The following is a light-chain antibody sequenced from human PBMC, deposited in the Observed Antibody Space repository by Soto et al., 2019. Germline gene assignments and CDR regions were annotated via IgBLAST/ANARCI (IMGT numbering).Light chain of an antibody. Sequence: DIVLAQSAATPGLSPWEKATLSCRASQSVSSYLAWYQQKPVQAPRLLLYDASNRATGIPARFSGSGSGTEFSLPISSLVHAEFAVYYCRQRSDFPPISFGQGTRLEIK. CDR2: DAS. CDR1: QSVSSY. CDR3: RQRSDFPPIS. V-gene: IGKV3-11*01. J-gene: IGKJ5*01.